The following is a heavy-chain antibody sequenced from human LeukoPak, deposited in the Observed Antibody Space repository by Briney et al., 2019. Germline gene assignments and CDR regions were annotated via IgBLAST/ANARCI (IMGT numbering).Heavy chain of an antibody. V-gene: IGHV3-23*01. CDR2: ISDRGSRT. J-gene: IGHJ4*02. CDR1: GITLSNYG. Sequence: PGGSLRLSCAVSGITLSNYGMSWVRQAPGKGLEWVAGISDRGSRTNYADSVKGRFTISTDHPKNTLYLQMNSLRAEDTAVYFFAKGGFVFRFILVGFHKEAYYFDSWGQGALVTVSS. D-gene: IGHD2-21*01. CDR3: AKGGFVFRFILVGFHKEAYYFDS.